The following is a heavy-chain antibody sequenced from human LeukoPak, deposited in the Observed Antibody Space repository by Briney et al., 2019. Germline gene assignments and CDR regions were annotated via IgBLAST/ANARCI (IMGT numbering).Heavy chain of an antibody. J-gene: IGHJ3*02. CDR3: AKDHQYYGGNSPPAFDI. CDR2: ISSSGSTI. CDR1: GFTFSSYE. D-gene: IGHD4-23*01. V-gene: IGHV3-48*03. Sequence: GGSLRLSCAASGFTFSSYEMNWVRQAPGKGLEWVSYISSSGSTIYYADSVKGRFTISRDNSKNTLYLQMNSLRAEDTAVYYCAKDHQYYGGNSPPAFDIWGQGTMVTVSS.